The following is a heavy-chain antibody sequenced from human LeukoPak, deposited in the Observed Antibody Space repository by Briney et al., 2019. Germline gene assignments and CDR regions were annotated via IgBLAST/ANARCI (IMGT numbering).Heavy chain of an antibody. V-gene: IGHV4-34*09. J-gene: IGHJ4*02. CDR1: GGSFSGYY. CDR2: IYYSGST. Sequence: SETLSLTCAVYGGSFSGYYWSWIRQPPGKGLEWIGYIYYSGSTYYNPSLKSRVTISVDTSKNQFSLKLSSVTAADTAVYYCASSISITIPDYWGQGTLVTVSS. CDR3: ASSISITIPDY. D-gene: IGHD3-9*01.